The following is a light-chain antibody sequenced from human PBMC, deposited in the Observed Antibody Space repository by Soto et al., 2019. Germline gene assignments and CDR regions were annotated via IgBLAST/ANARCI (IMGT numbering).Light chain of an antibody. CDR1: SRDVGGYNY. J-gene: IGLJ1*01. CDR3: SSYTSSSTGV. Sequence: QSVLTQPASVTGSPGQSITISCTGTSRDVGGYNYVSWYQQHPGKAPKLMIYEVNYRPSGVSNRFSGSKSGNTASLTISGLQAEDEADYYCSSYTSSSTGVFGTGTRSPS. CDR2: EVN. V-gene: IGLV2-14*01.